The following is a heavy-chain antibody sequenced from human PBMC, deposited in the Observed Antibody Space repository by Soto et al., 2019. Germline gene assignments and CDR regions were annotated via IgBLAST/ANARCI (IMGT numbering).Heavy chain of an antibody. V-gene: IGHV5-10-1*01. Sequence: LGESLKISCKGSGYSFTSYWISWVRQMPGKGLEWMGRIDPSDSYTNYSPSFQGHVTISADKSISTAYLQWSSLKASDTAMYYCARGKTLRSDYYDSSGYRLWGQGTLVTVSS. D-gene: IGHD3-22*01. CDR1: GYSFTSYW. J-gene: IGHJ4*02. CDR2: IDPSDSYT. CDR3: ARGKTLRSDYYDSSGYRL.